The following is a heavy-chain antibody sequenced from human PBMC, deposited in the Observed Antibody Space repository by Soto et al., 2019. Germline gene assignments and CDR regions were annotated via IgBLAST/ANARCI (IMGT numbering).Heavy chain of an antibody. J-gene: IGHJ4*02. CDR2: ISFDGSDK. CDR3: ARGVNFFDSSGSDGDY. Sequence: GGSLRLSCAASGFTFSSYAMHWVRQAPGKGLEWVAIISFDGSDKYYADSVKGRFTISRDNSKNALYLQMNSLRTEDTAVYYCARGVNFFDSSGSDGDYWGQGTLVTVSS. D-gene: IGHD3-22*01. CDR1: GFTFSSYA. V-gene: IGHV3-30*04.